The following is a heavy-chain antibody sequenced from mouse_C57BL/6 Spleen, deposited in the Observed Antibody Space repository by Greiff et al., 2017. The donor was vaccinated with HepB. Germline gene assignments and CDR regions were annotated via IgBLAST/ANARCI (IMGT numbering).Heavy chain of an antibody. CDR3: ARSPDGGYVWWYFYV. D-gene: IGHD2-13*01. CDR1: GFNIKNTY. J-gene: IGHJ1*03. V-gene: IGHV14-3*01. Sequence: EVQLQQSVAELVRPGASVKLSCTASGFNIKNTYMHWVKQRPEQGLEWIGRIDPANGNTKYAPNFQGKATITADTSSNTADLQLSSLTSEDTAICYCARSPDGGYVWWYFYVWGTGTTVTVSS. CDR2: IDPANGNT.